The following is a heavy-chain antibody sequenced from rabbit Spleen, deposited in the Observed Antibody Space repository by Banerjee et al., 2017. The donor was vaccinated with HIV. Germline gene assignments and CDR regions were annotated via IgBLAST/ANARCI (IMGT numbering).Heavy chain of an antibody. V-gene: IGHV1S40*01. CDR2: IYIDSSEA. J-gene: IGHJ4*01. D-gene: IGHD8-1*01. CDR1: GIDLSSYYY. CDR3: ARDAGSYDYIDVYFNL. Sequence: QSLEESGGDLVKPGGTLTLTCKASGIDLSSYYYMFWVRQAPGKGLEWIGSIYIDSSEAWYASWAKGRFTISKTSTPTVTLQMTSLTAADTATYFCARDAGSYDYIDVYFNLWGPGTLVTVS.